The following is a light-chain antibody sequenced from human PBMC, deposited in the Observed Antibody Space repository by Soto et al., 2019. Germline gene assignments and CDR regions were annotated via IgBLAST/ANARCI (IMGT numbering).Light chain of an antibody. J-gene: IGKJ1*01. Sequence: DIQVTQSPSTLSASVGDRVTITCRASQSIDRWLAWYQQKPGKAPKLLMYKASILQSGIPSRFSGSGSGTEFTLTISSLQPDDVGTYYCQQYSKYPWAFDQGTKVEI. CDR1: QSIDRW. V-gene: IGKV1-5*03. CDR2: KAS. CDR3: QQYSKYPWA.